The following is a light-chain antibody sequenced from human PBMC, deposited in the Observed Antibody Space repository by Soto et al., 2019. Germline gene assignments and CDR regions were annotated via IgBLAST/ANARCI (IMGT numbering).Light chain of an antibody. Sequence: QSALTQPASVSGSPGQSITISCTGTSIEIGTYNYVSWYQQHPGKAPKLMLYEVSNRPSGVSNRFFGSKSGNTASLTISGLQAEDEADYFCNSYTSSSTLYVFGTGTKLTVL. CDR3: NSYTSSSTLYV. V-gene: IGLV2-14*01. CDR1: SIEIGTYNY. J-gene: IGLJ1*01. CDR2: EVS.